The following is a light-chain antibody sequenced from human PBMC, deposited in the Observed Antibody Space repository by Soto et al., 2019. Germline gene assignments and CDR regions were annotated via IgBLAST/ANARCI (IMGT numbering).Light chain of an antibody. J-gene: IGLJ3*02. CDR3: QSYDSSLSGWV. Sequence: QSVLTQPPSVSGAPGQRVTISCTGSSSNFGAGYDVHWFQQLPGTAPKLLIYGNSNRPSGVPDRFSGSKSGTSASLAITGLQAEDEADYYCQSYDSSLSGWVFGGGTTVTVL. CDR1: SSNFGAGYD. V-gene: IGLV1-40*01. CDR2: GNS.